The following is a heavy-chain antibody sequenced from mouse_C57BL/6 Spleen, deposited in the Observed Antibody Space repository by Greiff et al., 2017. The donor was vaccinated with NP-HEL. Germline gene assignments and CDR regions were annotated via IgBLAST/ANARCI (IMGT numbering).Heavy chain of an antibody. CDR3: ARRVSLRMMDY. D-gene: IGHD6-2*01. CDR2: INPNNGGT. Sequence: EVQLQQSGPELVKPGASVKISCKASGYTFTDYYMNWVKQSHGKSLEWIGDINPNNGGTSYNQKFKGKATLTVDKSSSTAYMELRSLTSEDSAVYYCARRVSLRMMDYWGQGTSVTVAS. J-gene: IGHJ4*01. V-gene: IGHV1-26*01. CDR1: GYTFTDYY.